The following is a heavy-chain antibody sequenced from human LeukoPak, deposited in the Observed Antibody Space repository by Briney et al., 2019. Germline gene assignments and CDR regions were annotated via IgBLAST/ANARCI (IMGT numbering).Heavy chain of an antibody. CDR1: EYTFVNHF. Sequence: ASVKVSCKASEYTFVNHFIHWVRQAPGQGLEWMGTINPRDRSTSYAEKLKGRVTMTSDTSTSTVYMDLSNLRSEDTAVYYCARDRASFENRVSYYYGLDVWGKGTTVTVSS. CDR3: ARDRASFENRVSYYYGLDV. V-gene: IGHV1-46*01. CDR2: INPRDRST. D-gene: IGHD2/OR15-2a*01. J-gene: IGHJ6*04.